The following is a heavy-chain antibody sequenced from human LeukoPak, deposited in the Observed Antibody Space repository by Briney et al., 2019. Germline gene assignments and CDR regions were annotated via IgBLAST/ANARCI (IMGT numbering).Heavy chain of an antibody. D-gene: IGHD6-6*01. V-gene: IGHV3-23*01. Sequence: GGSLRLSCAASGFTFSSYAMSWVRQAPGQGLEWVSAISDGAGSTYYADSVKDRFTISRDNSKNTLYLQMNSLRADDTAVYYCAKRIEYSSSSAYFDFWGQGTLVTVSS. CDR2: ISDGAGST. CDR1: GFTFSSYA. J-gene: IGHJ4*02. CDR3: AKRIEYSSSSAYFDF.